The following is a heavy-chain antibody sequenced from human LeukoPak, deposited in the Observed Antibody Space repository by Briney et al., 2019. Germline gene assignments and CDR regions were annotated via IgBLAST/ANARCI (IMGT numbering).Heavy chain of an antibody. Sequence: GRSLRLSCAASGFTFDDYAMHWVRQAPGKGLEWVSGISWNSGSIGYADSVKGRFTISRDNAKNSLYLQMNSLRAEDTAVYYCARVRKTELLWFGELPPDFDYWGQGTLVTVSS. V-gene: IGHV3-9*01. J-gene: IGHJ4*02. CDR1: GFTFDDYA. CDR2: ISWNSGSI. D-gene: IGHD3-10*01. CDR3: ARVRKTELLWFGELPPDFDY.